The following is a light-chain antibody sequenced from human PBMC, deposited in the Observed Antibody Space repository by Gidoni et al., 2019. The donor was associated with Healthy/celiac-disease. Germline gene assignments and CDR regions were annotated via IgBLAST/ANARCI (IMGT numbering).Light chain of an antibody. CDR3: QKYNSASALT. Sequence: DIQMTQSPSSLSASVGDRGTITCRASQGISNYLAWYQQKPGKVPKLLIYAASTLQSGVPSRFSGSGSGTDFTLTISSLQPEDVATYYCQKYNSASALTFGGGTKVEIK. V-gene: IGKV1-27*01. CDR2: AAS. CDR1: QGISNY. J-gene: IGKJ4*01.